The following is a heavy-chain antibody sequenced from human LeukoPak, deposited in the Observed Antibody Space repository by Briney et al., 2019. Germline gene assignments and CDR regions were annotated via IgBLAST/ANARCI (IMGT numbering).Heavy chain of an antibody. CDR3: AKEIDGFDV. CDR1: GFTFSNYW. CDR2: IRFDGGDT. Sequence: QPGGSLRLSCAASGFTFSNYWMHWVRQAPGMGLVWVSSIRFDGGDTAYADSAKGRFTISRDNAKNTVFLQMNNLRAEDTAVYYCAKEIDGFDVWGQGTTVTVSS. J-gene: IGHJ3*01. V-gene: IGHV3-74*01.